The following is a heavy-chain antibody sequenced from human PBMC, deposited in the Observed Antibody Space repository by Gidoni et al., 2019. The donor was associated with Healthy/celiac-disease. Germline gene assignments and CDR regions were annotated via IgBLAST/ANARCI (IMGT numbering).Heavy chain of an antibody. CDR2: IKQDGSEK. J-gene: IGHJ6*02. D-gene: IGHD2-2*01. Sequence: EVQLVESGGGLVQPGGSLRLSCAASGFTFRSYWMSWVRQAPGKGREWVANIKQDGSEKYYVDSVKGRFTISRDNAKNSLYLQMNSLRAEDTAVYYCAREDIVGVPAAISTYYYGMDVWGQGTTVTVSS. CDR3: AREDIVGVPAAISTYYYGMDV. V-gene: IGHV3-7*03. CDR1: GFTFRSYW.